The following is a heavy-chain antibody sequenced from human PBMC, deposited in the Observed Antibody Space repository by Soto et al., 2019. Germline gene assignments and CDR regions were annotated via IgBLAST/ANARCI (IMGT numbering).Heavy chain of an antibody. Sequence: SETLSLTCTVSGDSISSNNNYWSWIRQPPGEGLEWIGFISYSGTTSYSPSLKSRVAISLDTSKNQFSLSLSSVTAADTAVYYCAKGRGYSYGLDPWGQGTLVTVSS. D-gene: IGHD5-18*01. CDR1: GDSISSNNNY. J-gene: IGHJ5*02. CDR2: ISYSGTT. CDR3: AKGRGYSYGLDP. V-gene: IGHV4-30-4*01.